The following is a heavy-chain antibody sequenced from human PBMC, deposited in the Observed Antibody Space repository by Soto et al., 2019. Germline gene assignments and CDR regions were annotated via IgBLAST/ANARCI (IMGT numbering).Heavy chain of an antibody. D-gene: IGHD4-17*01. CDR3: TATTMTPNYFDS. Sequence: GSLRLSCAASGFTFNNVWMNWLRQAPGKGLEWVGRIKRKIDGGTTDYAAPVKGRFTISRDDSRNTLYLQMTSLKTEDTAVYYCTATTMTPNYFDSWGQGTLVTVSS. V-gene: IGHV3-15*07. J-gene: IGHJ4*02. CDR1: GFTFNNVW. CDR2: IKRKIDGGTT.